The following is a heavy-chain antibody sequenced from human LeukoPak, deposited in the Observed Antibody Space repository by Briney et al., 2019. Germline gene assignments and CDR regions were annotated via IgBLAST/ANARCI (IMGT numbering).Heavy chain of an antibody. V-gene: IGHV4-4*02. CDR3: ARYYYDSSGYLKYYFDY. CDR2: IYHSGST. D-gene: IGHD3-22*01. CDR1: GDSISSSNW. Sequence: PSETLSLTCAVSGDSISSSNWWSWVRQPPGKGLEWIGEIYHSGSTNYNPSLKSRVTISVDKSKNQFSLKLSSVTAADTAVYYCARYYYDSSGYLKYYFDYWGQGTLVTVSS. J-gene: IGHJ4*02.